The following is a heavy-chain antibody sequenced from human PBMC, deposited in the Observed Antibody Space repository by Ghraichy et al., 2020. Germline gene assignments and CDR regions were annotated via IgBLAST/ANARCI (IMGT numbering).Heavy chain of an antibody. CDR2: INHSGST. CDR3: AREDIVVVPAAKYGMDV. CDR1: GGSFSGYY. J-gene: IGHJ6*02. D-gene: IGHD2-2*01. V-gene: IGHV4-34*01. Sequence: GSLRLSCAVYGGSFSGYYWSWIRQPPGKGLEWIGEINHSGSTNYNPSLKSRVTISVDTSKNQFSLKLSSVTAADTAVYYCAREDIVVVPAAKYGMDVWGQGTTVTVSS.